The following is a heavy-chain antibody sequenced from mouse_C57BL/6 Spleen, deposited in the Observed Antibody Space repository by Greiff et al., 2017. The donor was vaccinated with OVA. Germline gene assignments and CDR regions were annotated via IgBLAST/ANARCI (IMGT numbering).Heavy chain of an antibody. CDR1: GYAFSSSW. J-gene: IGHJ2*01. D-gene: IGHD2-5*01. CDR2: IYPGDGDT. CDR3: ARRGDYSNYDFDY. Sequence: QVQLQQSGPELVKPGASVKISCKASGYAFSSSWMNWVKQRPGKGLEWIGRIYPGDGDTNYNGKFKGKATLTADKSSSTAYMQLSSLTSEDSAVYFCARRGDYSNYDFDYWGQGTTLTVSS. V-gene: IGHV1-82*01.